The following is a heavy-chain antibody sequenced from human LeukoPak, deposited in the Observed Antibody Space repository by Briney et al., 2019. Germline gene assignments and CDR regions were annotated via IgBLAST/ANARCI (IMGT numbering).Heavy chain of an antibody. J-gene: IGHJ4*02. V-gene: IGHV3-33*01. CDR1: GFTFSSDS. D-gene: IGHD3-10*01. CDR2: IWYDGSNK. Sequence: GGTLRLSCAASGFTFSSDSMHCGRHAPGKGLEWVAVIWYDGSNKYYEDSVKGRFTISRDNSKNTLYLQMNSLRAEDTAVYYCARDWGSGNSYYFDYWGQGTLVTVSS. CDR3: ARDWGSGNSYYFDY.